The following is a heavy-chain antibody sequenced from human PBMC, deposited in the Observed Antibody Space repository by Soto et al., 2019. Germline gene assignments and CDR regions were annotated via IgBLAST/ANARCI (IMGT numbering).Heavy chain of an antibody. CDR3: AREFVTAARGGWFDP. D-gene: IGHD6-6*01. V-gene: IGHV4-61*01. CDR1: GGSVSSGSYY. J-gene: IGHJ5*02. Sequence: PSETLSLTCTVSGGSVSSGSYYWSWIRQPPGKGLEWIGYIYYSGSTNYNPSLKSRVTISVDTSKNQFSLKLSSVTAADTAVYYCAREFVTAARGGWFDPWGQGTLVTVSS. CDR2: IYYSGST.